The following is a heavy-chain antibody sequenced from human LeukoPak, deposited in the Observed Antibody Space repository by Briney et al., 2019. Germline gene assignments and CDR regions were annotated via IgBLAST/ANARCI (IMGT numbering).Heavy chain of an antibody. J-gene: IGHJ5*02. V-gene: IGHV3-23*01. CDR1: GFTFSSYA. Sequence: PGGSLRLSCAASGFTFSSYAMSWVRQAPGKGLEWVSAISGSGGSTYYADSVKGRFTISRDNSKNTLYLQMNSLRAEDAAVYYCAKNPAALNWFAPWGQGTLVTVSS. CDR3: AKNPAALNWFAP. D-gene: IGHD2-2*01. CDR2: ISGSGGST.